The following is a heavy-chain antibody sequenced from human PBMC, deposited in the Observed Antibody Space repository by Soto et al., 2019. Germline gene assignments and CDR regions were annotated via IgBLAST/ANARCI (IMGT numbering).Heavy chain of an antibody. J-gene: IGHJ6*02. CDR2: IWYDGDAK. D-gene: IGHD6-25*01. CDR1: GFTFRNFG. Sequence: QVQLVESGGGVVQPGTSLRLSCAASGFTFRNFGMNWVRQAPGKGLEWVAVIWYDGDAKYHLASVKGRFTVSRDNSKEILYLQMDRLRAEDTAIYSCAREQAGRRLPYYNYGMDVWGQGATVTVSS. V-gene: IGHV3-33*01. CDR3: AREQAGRRLPYYNYGMDV.